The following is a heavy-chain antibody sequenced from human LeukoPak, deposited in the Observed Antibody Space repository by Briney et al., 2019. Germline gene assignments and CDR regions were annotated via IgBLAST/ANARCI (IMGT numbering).Heavy chain of an antibody. J-gene: IGHJ4*02. CDR3: ATPPTSKWSSSWYSAHFDY. V-gene: IGHV3-30*04. Sequence: PGEFLRLSCVASVFRLCHYAMLWLRQSTGKGLEWVTVISADGTDQYYIDSVRGRFTRSRDNSKATVFLQMNRLEVEDTAVYYCATPPTSKWSSSWYSAHFDYWGQGALVTVPS. CDR1: VFRLCHYA. D-gene: IGHD6-13*01. CDR2: ISADGTDQ.